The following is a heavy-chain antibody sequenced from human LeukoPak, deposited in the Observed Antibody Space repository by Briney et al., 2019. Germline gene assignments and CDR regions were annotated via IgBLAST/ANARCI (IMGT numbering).Heavy chain of an antibody. J-gene: IGHJ4*02. CDR3: AKGKYSSGWSYFDY. D-gene: IGHD6-19*01. Sequence: PGGSLRLSCAASGFTFSGYAMSWVRQAPGKGLEWVSAISGSGGSTYYADSVKGRFTISRDNSKNTLYLQMNSLRAEDTAVYYCAKGKYSSGWSYFDYWGQGALVTVSS. V-gene: IGHV3-23*01. CDR2: ISGSGGST. CDR1: GFTFSGYA.